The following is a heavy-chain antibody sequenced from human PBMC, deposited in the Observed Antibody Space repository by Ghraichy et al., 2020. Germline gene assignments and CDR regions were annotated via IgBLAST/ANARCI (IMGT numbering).Heavy chain of an antibody. J-gene: IGHJ2*01. CDR1: GFTFSRYD. CDR2: VDTAGDP. Sequence: GESLNISCAASGFTFSRYDMHWVRQSTGKGLEWVSGVDTAGDPYYPGSVKGRFTISRENAKNSLYLQMNSLSAGDTAVYYCAREIAVPGFWYSDLWGRGTLVTVSS. V-gene: IGHV3-13*05. CDR3: AREIAVPGFWYSDL. D-gene: IGHD6-13*01.